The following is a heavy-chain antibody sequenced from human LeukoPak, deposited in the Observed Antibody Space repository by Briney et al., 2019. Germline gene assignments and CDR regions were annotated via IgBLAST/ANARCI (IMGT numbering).Heavy chain of an antibody. V-gene: IGHV3-15*01. D-gene: IGHD3-22*01. CDR2: IKSKTDGGAT. J-gene: IGHJ4*02. Sequence: PGESLRLSCAASGFTVSSNYMSWVRQAPGKGLEWVGRIKSKTDGGATHYAAPVKGRFTISRDDSKNTLYLQMNSLKTEDTAVYYCTTEAYYYDSGAIKYFDYWGQGTLVTVSS. CDR1: GFTVSSNY. CDR3: TTEAYYYDSGAIKYFDY.